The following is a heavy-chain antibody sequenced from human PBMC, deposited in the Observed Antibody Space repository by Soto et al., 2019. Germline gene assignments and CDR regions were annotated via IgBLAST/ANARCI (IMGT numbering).Heavy chain of an antibody. D-gene: IGHD3-3*01. CDR3: ARDDRSVSGVVTLDH. J-gene: IGHJ4*02. CDR2: TNEGSGNT. CDR1: GYSFKNYA. V-gene: IGHV1-3*01. Sequence: QVQIVQSGAEVKRPGASVRVSCRATGYSFKNYAVHWVRQAPGQRLEWMGFTNEGSGNTRFSQKFQGRISITRDTSASTVYSDLSSLTSEDTAIYYCARDDRSVSGVVTLDHWGPGTLVTVSS.